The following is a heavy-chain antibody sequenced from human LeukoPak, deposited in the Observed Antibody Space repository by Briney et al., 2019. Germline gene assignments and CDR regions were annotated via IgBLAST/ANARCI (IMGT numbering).Heavy chain of an antibody. CDR2: IKSKTDGGTT. D-gene: IGHD3-10*01. CDR1: GFTFSNAW. Sequence: GGSLRLSCAASGFTFSNAWMSWVRQAPGKGLEWVGRIKSKTDGGTTDYAAPVKGRFTISRDDSKNTPYLQMNSLKTEDTAVYYCTTFTGFYYGSGSYYNPAVWGQGTLVTVSS. J-gene: IGHJ4*02. CDR3: TTFTGFYYGSGSYYNPAV. V-gene: IGHV3-15*01.